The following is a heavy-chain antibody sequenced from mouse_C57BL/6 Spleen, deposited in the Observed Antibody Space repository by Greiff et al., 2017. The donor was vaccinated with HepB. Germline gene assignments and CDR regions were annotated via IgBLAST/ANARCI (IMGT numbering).Heavy chain of an antibody. V-gene: IGHV1-63*01. D-gene: IGHD1-1*01. J-gene: IGHJ2*01. Sequence: VQLQQPGAELVRPGSSVKMSCKASGYTFTNYWIGWAKQRPGHGLEWIGDIYPGGGYTNYNEKFKGKATLTADKSSSTAYMQFSSLTSEDSAIYYCARYGEYYFDYWGQGTTLTVSS. CDR1: GYTFTNYW. CDR3: ARYGEYYFDY. CDR2: IYPGGGYT.